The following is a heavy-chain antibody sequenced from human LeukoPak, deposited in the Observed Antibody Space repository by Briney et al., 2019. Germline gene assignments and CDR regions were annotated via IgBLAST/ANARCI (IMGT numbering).Heavy chain of an antibody. CDR2: IYYSGST. V-gene: IGHV4-59*12. CDR3: ARELSSSAIEH. D-gene: IGHD6-6*01. CDR1: GGSISSYY. Sequence: SETLSLTCTVSGGSISSYYWSWIRQPPGKGLEWIGYIYYSGSTKYNPSLKSRVTISVDTSKKRFSLKLSSVTAADTAVYYCARELSSSAIEHWGQGTLVTVSS. J-gene: IGHJ1*01.